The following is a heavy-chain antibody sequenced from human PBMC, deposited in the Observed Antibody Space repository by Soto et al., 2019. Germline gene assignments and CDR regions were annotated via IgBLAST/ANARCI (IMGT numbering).Heavy chain of an antibody. CDR3: AKDSRSDKYYYYYMDV. D-gene: IGHD1-26*01. CDR2: ISYDGSNK. J-gene: IGHJ6*03. V-gene: IGHV3-30*18. CDR1: GFTFSSYG. Sequence: PGGSLRLSCAASGFTFSSYGMHWVRQAPGKGLEWVAVISYDGSNKYYADSVKGRFTISRDNSKNTLYLQMNSLRAEDTAVYYCAKDSRSDKYYYYYMDVWGKGTTVTVSS.